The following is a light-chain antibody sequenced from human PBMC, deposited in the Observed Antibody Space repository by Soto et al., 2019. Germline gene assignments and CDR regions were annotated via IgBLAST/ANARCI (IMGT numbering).Light chain of an antibody. Sequence: DIQMTQSPSTLSASVGDRVTITCRASQTISNWLAGYQQKPGKAPRLLIYDASTLESGVPSRFSGSASGTEFTLTISSLQPDDFATYYCQQHTFGQGTKLEIK. CDR1: QTISNW. CDR2: DAS. CDR3: QQHT. V-gene: IGKV1-5*01. J-gene: IGKJ2*01.